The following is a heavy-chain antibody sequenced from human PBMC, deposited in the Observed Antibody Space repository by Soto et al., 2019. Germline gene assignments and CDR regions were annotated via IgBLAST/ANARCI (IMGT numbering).Heavy chain of an antibody. CDR2: ISGYNGDT. CDR3: AKNGQPPYYYYGLDV. Sequence: GASVKVSCKASGYTFTRYGISCVRQAPGQGLEWMGWISGYNGDTTYAQKFQGRVTMTIDTSTSTAYMELRSLTSDDTAVYYCAKNGQPPYYYYGLDVWGQGTKVTVSS. D-gene: IGHD2-8*01. V-gene: IGHV1-18*01. CDR1: GYTFTRYG. J-gene: IGHJ6*02.